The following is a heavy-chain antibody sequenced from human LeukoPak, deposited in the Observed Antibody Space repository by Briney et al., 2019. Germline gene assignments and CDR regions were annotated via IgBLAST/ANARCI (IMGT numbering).Heavy chain of an antibody. CDR1: GYTFTDYY. V-gene: IGHV1-2*02. Sequence: ASVKVSCKASGYTFTDYYLHWVRQAPGQGLEWMGWINPNSGGTKNAQKFQGRVTMTRDTSISTAYMELSRLRSDDTAVYYCAREAYCGGDYRSPFFDYWGQGTLVTVSS. CDR3: AREAYCGGDYRSPFFDY. CDR2: INPNSGGT. J-gene: IGHJ4*02. D-gene: IGHD2-21*02.